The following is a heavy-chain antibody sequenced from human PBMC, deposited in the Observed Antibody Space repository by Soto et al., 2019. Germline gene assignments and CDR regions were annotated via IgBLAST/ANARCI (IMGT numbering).Heavy chain of an antibody. D-gene: IGHD2-2*01. V-gene: IGHV4-39*01. CDR2: ISYSGST. J-gene: IGHJ6*02. Sequence: SLTLSLTCTVSGGSISSSSYYLSWIRQPPGKGLEWIGSISYSGSTYYNPSLKSRVTMSVDTSKNQFSLKLSSVTAADTAVYYCARLHGYCISTSCYGYYGMDVWGQGTTVTVSS. CDR3: ARLHGYCISTSCYGYYGMDV. CDR1: GGSISSSSYY.